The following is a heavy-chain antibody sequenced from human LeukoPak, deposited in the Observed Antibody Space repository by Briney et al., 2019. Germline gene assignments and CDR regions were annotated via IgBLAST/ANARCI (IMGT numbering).Heavy chain of an antibody. Sequence: GGSLRLSCAASGFTFSSYEMNWVRQAPGKGLEGVSYISSVSTIYYADSVKGRFTISRDNAKNSLYLQMNSLRAEDTAVYYCARVSGSGSYSVRYDAFDIWGQGTMVTVSS. CDR1: GFTFSSYE. J-gene: IGHJ3*02. V-gene: IGHV3-48*03. D-gene: IGHD3-10*01. CDR3: ARVSGSGSYSVRYDAFDI. CDR2: ISSVSTI.